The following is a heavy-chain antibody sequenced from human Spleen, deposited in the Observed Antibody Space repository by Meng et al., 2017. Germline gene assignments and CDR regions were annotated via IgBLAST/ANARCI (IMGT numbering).Heavy chain of an antibody. CDR3: ARHDYSHTQFQY. CDR2: IYFSGST. D-gene: IGHD3-16*01. V-gene: IGHV4-31*03. Sequence: QVQLQESGPGVMEPSHTLSRTCTVPGDSISSGVHYWSWIGQHPGGGLEWIGYIYFSGSTNYNPSLKSRLIISVDTSNNQCSLKLTSVSAAETAVYYCARHDYSHTQFQYWGQGTLVTVSS. J-gene: IGHJ4*02. CDR1: GDSISSGVHY.